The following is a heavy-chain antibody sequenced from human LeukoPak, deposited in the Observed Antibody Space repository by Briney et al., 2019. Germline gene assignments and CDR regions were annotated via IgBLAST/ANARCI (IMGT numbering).Heavy chain of an antibody. CDR3: AHADTEEGFDP. D-gene: IGHD3-16*01. CDR1: GGSISSGGYY. V-gene: IGHV2-5*01. CDR2: IYWNDDK. J-gene: IGHJ5*02. Sequence: QTLSLTCTVSGGSISSGGYYWSWIRQPPGKALEWLALIYWNDDKRYSPSLKSRLTITKDTSKNQVVLTMTNMDPVDTATYYCAHADTEEGFDPWGQGTLVTVSS.